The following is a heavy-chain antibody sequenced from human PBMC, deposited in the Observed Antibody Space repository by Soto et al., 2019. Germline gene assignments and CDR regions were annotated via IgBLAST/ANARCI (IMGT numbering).Heavy chain of an antibody. CDR3: ARHRIEVVWRGFDF. J-gene: IGHJ4*02. V-gene: IGHV4-39*01. CDR1: TDSSSFTNPY. D-gene: IGHD3-10*01. Sequence: SETLSLTCTVSTDSSSFTNPYWGWIRQPPGKGLQWIGSSSYNGGTFYNPSLKGRVVISFDTSKKQSSLQVTSVTAADAAVYFCARHRIEVVWRGFDFWGQGSPVTVSS. CDR2: SSYNGGT.